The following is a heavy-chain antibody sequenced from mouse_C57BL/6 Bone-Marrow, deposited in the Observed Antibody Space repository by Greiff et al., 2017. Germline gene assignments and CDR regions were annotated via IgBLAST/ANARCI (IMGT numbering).Heavy chain of an antibody. J-gene: IGHJ3*01. Sequence: EVKLQESGGDLVKPGGSLKLSCAASGFTFSSYGMSWVRQTPDKRLEWVATISSGGSYTYYPDSVKGRFTISRDNAKNTLYLQMSSLKSEDTAMYYCAKLQLAYWGQGTLVTVSA. V-gene: IGHV5-6*01. CDR1: GFTFSSYG. D-gene: IGHD6-1*01. CDR3: AKLQLAY. CDR2: ISSGGSYT.